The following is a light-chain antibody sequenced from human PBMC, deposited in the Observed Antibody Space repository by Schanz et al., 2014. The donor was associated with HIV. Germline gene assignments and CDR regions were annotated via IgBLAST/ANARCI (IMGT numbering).Light chain of an antibody. CDR2: KAS. Sequence: DIQMTQSPSSLSASLRDRVTITCRASQTIFKDLAWYQQKPGEAPKLLIYKASILDRGVPSRFSGSGSGTDFTLTIGSLQPEDFATYYCQHLNSYPRTFGQGTKLEIK. V-gene: IGKV1-5*03. CDR1: QTIFKD. CDR3: QHLNSYPRT. J-gene: IGKJ2*01.